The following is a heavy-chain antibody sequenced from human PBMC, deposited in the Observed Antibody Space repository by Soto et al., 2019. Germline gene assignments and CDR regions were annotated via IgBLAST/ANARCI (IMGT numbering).Heavy chain of an antibody. CDR2: ISGSVCST. D-gene: IGHD1-1*01. CDR3: AFXAEDGLHGTVPHFAY. Sequence: GGSLRLSWAAAGCTCGSYSVSWVRQAPEKGLEWVSAISGSVCSTYYADSVKGRFTISRDNSKNTLYLQMNSLRAEDTAVYYFAFXAEDGLHGTVPHFAYWGKGTLVHVSS. CDR1: GCTCGSYS. V-gene: IGHV3-23*01. J-gene: IGHJ4*02.